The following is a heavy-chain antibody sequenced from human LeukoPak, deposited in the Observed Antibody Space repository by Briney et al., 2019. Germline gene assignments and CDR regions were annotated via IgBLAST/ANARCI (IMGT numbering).Heavy chain of an antibody. CDR1: GGFISSSSYY. V-gene: IGHV4-39*01. CDR3: AGGYDFWSGYRYYFDY. D-gene: IGHD3-3*01. J-gene: IGHJ4*02. CDR2: IYYSGST. Sequence: SETLSLTCTVSGGFISSSSYYWGWIRQPPGKGLEWIGSIYYSGSTYYNPSLKSRVTISVDTSKNQFSLKLSSVTAADTAVYYCAGGYDFWSGYRYYFDYWGQGTLVTVSS.